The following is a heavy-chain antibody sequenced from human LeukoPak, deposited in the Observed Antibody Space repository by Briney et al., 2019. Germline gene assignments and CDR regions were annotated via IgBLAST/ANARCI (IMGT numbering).Heavy chain of an antibody. V-gene: IGHV1-18*01. CDR2: ISAYNGNT. CDR1: GYTFTSYG. CDR3: ARDGIVLLPPAIWSIESGYESDSYYYMDV. D-gene: IGHD2-2*01. J-gene: IGHJ6*03. Sequence: GASVKVSCKASGYTFTSYGISWVRQAPGQGLEWMGWISAYNGNTNYAQKFQDKVTMNRDTSISTASMVLSRLRSDDTAVYYCARDGIVLLPPAIWSIESGYESDSYYYMDVWGKGTTVTVSS.